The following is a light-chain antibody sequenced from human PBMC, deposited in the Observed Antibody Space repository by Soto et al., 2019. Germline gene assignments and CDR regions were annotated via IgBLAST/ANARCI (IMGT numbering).Light chain of an antibody. CDR2: RAS. Sequence: EFVLTQSPATLSVSPGERATLSCRASQRVSTNLAWYQQKPGQSPRLLIYRASTRATDIPARFSGSGSGTEFTLTISSLQSEDFAVYYCHQYNNWPPSFGGGTKVDIK. V-gene: IGKV3-15*01. CDR3: HQYNNWPPS. CDR1: QRVSTN. J-gene: IGKJ4*01.